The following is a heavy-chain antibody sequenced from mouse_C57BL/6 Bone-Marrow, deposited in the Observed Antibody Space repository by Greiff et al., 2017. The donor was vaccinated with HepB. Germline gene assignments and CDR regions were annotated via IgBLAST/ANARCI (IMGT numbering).Heavy chain of an antibody. V-gene: IGHV3-8*01. D-gene: IGHD1-1*01. CDR3: ARWTYYYGSSHFDY. CDR2: ISYSGST. Sequence: EVQLQESGPGLAKPSQTLSLTCSVTGYSITSDYWNWIRQFPGNKLEYMGYISYSGSTYYNPSLKSRISITRDTSKNQYYLQLNSVTTEDTATYYCARWTYYYGSSHFDYWGQGTTLTVSS. J-gene: IGHJ2*01. CDR1: GYSITSDY.